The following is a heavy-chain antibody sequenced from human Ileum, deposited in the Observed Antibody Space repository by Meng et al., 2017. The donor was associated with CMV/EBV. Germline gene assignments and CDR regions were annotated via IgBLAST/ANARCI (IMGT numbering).Heavy chain of an antibody. CDR2: IKQDGSEK. D-gene: IGHD2-2*01. J-gene: IGHJ6*02. V-gene: IGHV3-7*01. Sequence: GESLKISCAASGFTFSNYWMSWVRQAPGKGLEWVATIKQDGSEKYYVDSVKGRFPFSRDNAKNSLHLQMHSLRAEDTAVYYCARVGDFNTTSFKFYYYGMDVWGQGTTVTVSS. CDR3: ARVGDFNTTSFKFYYYGMDV. CDR1: GFTFSNYW.